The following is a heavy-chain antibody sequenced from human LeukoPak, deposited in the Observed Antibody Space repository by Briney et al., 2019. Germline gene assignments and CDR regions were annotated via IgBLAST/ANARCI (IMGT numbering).Heavy chain of an antibody. CDR3: AKRMVYSSGWSRGGPPDALDI. D-gene: IGHD6-19*01. Sequence: GGSLRLSCAASGFTFSSYAMSWVRQAPGKGLEWVSAISGSGGSTYYADSVKGRFTISRDNSKNTLYLQMNSLRAEDTAVYYCAKRMVYSSGWSRGGPPDALDIWGQGTMVTVSS. CDR1: GFTFSSYA. V-gene: IGHV3-23*01. J-gene: IGHJ3*02. CDR2: ISGSGGST.